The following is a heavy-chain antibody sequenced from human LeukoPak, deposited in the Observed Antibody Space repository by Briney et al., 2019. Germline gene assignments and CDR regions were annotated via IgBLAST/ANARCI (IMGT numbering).Heavy chain of an antibody. J-gene: IGHJ5*02. Sequence: SGTLSLTCAVSGGSISSSNWWSWVRQPPGKGLEWIGEIYHSGSTNYNPSLKSRVTISVDKSKNQFSLKLSSVTAADTAVYYCARFKTTVTTGNNWFDPWGQGTLVTVSS. V-gene: IGHV4-4*02. CDR1: GGSISSSNW. CDR2: IYHSGST. CDR3: ARFKTTVTTGNNWFDP. D-gene: IGHD4-17*01.